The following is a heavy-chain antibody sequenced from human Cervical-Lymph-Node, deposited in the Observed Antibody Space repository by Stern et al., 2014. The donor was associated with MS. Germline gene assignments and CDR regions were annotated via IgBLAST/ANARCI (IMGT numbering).Heavy chain of an antibody. CDR3: ARDSYYYDSSGPTYYYYGMDV. CDR2: IIPIFGTA. V-gene: IGHV1-69*01. Sequence: VQLVESGAEVKEPGSSVKVSCKASGGTFSSYAISWVRQAPGQGLEWMGGIIPIFGTANYAQKFQGRVTITADESTSTAYMELSSLRSEDTAVYYCARDSYYYDSSGPTYYYYGMDVWGQGTTVTVSS. D-gene: IGHD3-22*01. CDR1: GGTFSSYA. J-gene: IGHJ6*02.